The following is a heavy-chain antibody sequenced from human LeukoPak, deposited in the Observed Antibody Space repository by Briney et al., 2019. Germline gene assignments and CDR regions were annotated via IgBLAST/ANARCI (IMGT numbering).Heavy chain of an antibody. Sequence: RTSETLSLTCAVYGVSFSGYYWSWIRQPPGKGLEWIGEINHSGGTNYNPSLKSRVTISVDTSKNQFSLKLSSVTAADTAVYYCAKGGYGDYNWFDPWGQGTLVTVSS. CDR1: GVSFSGYY. CDR3: AKGGYGDYNWFDP. D-gene: IGHD4-17*01. CDR2: INHSGGT. J-gene: IGHJ5*02. V-gene: IGHV4-34*01.